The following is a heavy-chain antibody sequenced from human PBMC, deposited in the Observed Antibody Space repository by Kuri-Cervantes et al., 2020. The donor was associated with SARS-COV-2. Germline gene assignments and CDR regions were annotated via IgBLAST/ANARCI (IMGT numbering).Heavy chain of an antibody. Sequence: ASVKVSCKASGYTFTGYYMHWVRQAPGQGLEWMGCINPNSGGTNYAQKFQGWVTMTRDTSISTAYMELSRLRSDDTAVYYCARVACTNGVCSYFDYWGQGTLVTVSS. D-gene: IGHD2-8*01. CDR3: ARVACTNGVCSYFDY. J-gene: IGHJ4*02. CDR2: INPNSGGT. CDR1: GYTFTGYY. V-gene: IGHV1-2*04.